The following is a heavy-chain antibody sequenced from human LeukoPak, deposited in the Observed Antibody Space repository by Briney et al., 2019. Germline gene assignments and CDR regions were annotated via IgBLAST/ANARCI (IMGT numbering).Heavy chain of an antibody. Sequence: SVKVSCKASGYTFTSYYMHWVRQAPGQGLEWMGGIIPIFGTANYAQKFQGRVTITADESTSTAYMELSSLRSEDTAVYYCARAYDSSAIPRRFDYWGQGTLVTVSS. CDR3: ARAYDSSAIPRRFDY. CDR1: GYTFTSYY. J-gene: IGHJ4*02. D-gene: IGHD3-22*01. V-gene: IGHV1-69*13. CDR2: IIPIFGTA.